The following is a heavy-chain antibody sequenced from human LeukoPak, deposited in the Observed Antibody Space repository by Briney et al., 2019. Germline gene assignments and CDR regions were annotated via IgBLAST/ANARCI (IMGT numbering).Heavy chain of an antibody. J-gene: IGHJ4*02. CDR1: GFTFSSYE. Sequence: GGSLRLSCAVSGFTFSSYEMNWVRQAPGKGLEWISYISSSGSTIYYTDSVKGRFTISRDNAKNSLYLQMNSLRVEDTAVYYCARARVLPGAMFGFFDYWGQGTLVTVPS. CDR3: ARARVLPGAMFGFFDY. V-gene: IGHV3-48*03. CDR2: ISSSGSTI. D-gene: IGHD2-2*01.